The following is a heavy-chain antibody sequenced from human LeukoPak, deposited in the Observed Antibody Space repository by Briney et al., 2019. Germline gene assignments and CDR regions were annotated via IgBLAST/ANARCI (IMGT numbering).Heavy chain of an antibody. J-gene: IGHJ6*02. CDR3: ARDKGITMVRGVIITSPYGMDV. D-gene: IGHD3-10*01. CDR1: GFTFSSYW. Sequence: PGGSLRLSCAASGFTFSSYWMSWVRQAPGKGLEWVASTKQDGGEKYYVDSVKGRFTISRDNAKNSLYLQMNSLRAGDTAVYYCARDKGITMVRGVIITSPYGMDVWGQGTTVTVSS. CDR2: TKQDGGEK. V-gene: IGHV3-7*01.